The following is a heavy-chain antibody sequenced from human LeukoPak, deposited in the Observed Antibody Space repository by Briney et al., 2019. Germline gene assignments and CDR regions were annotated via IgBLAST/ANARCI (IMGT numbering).Heavy chain of an antibody. CDR3: ARDRVRGVIRNWFDP. D-gene: IGHD3-10*01. CDR2: IYYSGST. J-gene: IGHJ5*02. V-gene: IGHV4-59*01. Sequence: SETLSLTCTVSGGSISSYYWSWIRQPPGKGLEWSGYIYYSGSTNYNPSLKSRVTISVDTSKNQFSLNLSSVTAADTAVYYCARDRVRGVIRNWFDPWGQGTLVTVSS. CDR1: GGSISSYY.